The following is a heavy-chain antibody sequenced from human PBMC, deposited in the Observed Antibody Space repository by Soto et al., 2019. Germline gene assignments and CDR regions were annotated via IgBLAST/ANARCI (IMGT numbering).Heavy chain of an antibody. CDR3: ATAYRVRGADDAFDI. CDR1: GYTLTELS. J-gene: IGHJ3*02. V-gene: IGHV1-24*01. CDR2: FDPEDGET. Sequence: ASVKVSCKVSGYTLTELSMHWVRQAPGKGLEWMGGFDPEDGETIYAQKFQGRVTMTEDTSTDTAYMELSSLRSEDTAVYYGATAYRVRGADDAFDIWGQGTMVTVSS. D-gene: IGHD3-10*01.